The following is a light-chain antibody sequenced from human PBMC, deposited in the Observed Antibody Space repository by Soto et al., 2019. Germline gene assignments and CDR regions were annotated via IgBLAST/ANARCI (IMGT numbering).Light chain of an antibody. CDR1: QSISSSS. J-gene: IGKJ4*01. Sequence: EIVLTQSPGTLSLSPGERATLSCRAGQSISSSSLAWYRQKPGQAPRLLFYGTSSRATGIPDRFSGSGSGTDFTLTISRLEPEDFAVYYCQQYGSSPLTFGGGTKVEI. CDR2: GTS. V-gene: IGKV3-20*01. CDR3: QQYGSSPLT.